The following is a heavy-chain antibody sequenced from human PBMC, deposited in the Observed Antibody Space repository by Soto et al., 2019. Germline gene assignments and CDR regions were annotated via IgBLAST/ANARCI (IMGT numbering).Heavy chain of an antibody. CDR3: ARGRGRDGYNLGY. CDR2: INHSGST. CDR1: GGSFSGYY. J-gene: IGHJ4*02. Sequence: QVQLQQWGAGLLKPSETLSLTCAVYGGSFSGYYWSWIRQPPGKGLEWIGEINHSGSTNYNPSLKCRVTISVDTSKNQFSLKLSSVTAADTAVYYCARGRGRDGYNLGYWGQGTLVTVSS. D-gene: IGHD5-12*01. V-gene: IGHV4-34*01.